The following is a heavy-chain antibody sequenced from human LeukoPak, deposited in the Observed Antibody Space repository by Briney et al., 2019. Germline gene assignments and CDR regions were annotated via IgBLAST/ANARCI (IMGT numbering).Heavy chain of an antibody. J-gene: IGHJ6*02. Sequence: SETLSLTCAVYGGSFSGYYWSWIRQPSGKGLEWIGEINHSGSTNYNPSLKSRVTISVDTSKNQFSLKLSSVTAADTAVYYCARGLGLYYYYGMDVWGQGTTVTVSS. V-gene: IGHV4-34*01. CDR1: GGSFSGYY. D-gene: IGHD3-16*01. CDR2: INHSGST. CDR3: ARGLGLYYYYGMDV.